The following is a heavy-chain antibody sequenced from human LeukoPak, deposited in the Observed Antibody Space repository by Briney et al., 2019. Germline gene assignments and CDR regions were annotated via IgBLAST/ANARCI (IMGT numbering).Heavy chain of an antibody. CDR2: IYYSGST. V-gene: IGHV4-31*03. CDR3: ARIIVVVPAAIMVGDYFDY. CDR1: GGSISSGGYY. Sequence: SSQTLSLTCTVSGGSISSGGYYWSWIRQHPGKGLEWIGYIYYSGSTYYNPSLKSRVTISVDTSKNQFSLKLSSVTAADTAVYYCARIIVVVPAAIMVGDYFDYWGQGTLVTVSS. J-gene: IGHJ4*02. D-gene: IGHD2-2*02.